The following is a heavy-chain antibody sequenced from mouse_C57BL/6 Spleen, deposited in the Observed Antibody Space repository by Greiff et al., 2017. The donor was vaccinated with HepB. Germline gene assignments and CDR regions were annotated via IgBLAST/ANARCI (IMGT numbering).Heavy chain of an antibody. V-gene: IGHV1-22*01. CDR1: GYTFTDYN. CDR2: INPNNGGT. Sequence: EVQLQQSGPELVKPGASVKMSCKASGYTFTDYNMHWVKQSHGKSLEWIGYINPNNGGTSYNQKFKGKATLTVNKSSSTAYMELRSLTSEDSAVYYCARSDYYGSSSLAWFAYWGQGTLVTVSA. J-gene: IGHJ3*01. D-gene: IGHD1-1*01. CDR3: ARSDYYGSSSLAWFAY.